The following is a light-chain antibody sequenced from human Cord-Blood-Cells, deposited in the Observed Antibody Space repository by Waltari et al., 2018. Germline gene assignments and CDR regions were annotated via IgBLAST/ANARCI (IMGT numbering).Light chain of an antibody. CDR2: EGS. Sequence: QSALAQPASVSGSPGQSITTSCTGTSSDVGSYTLVSWYQQHPGKAPKLMIYEGSKRPSGVSTRFSGSKSGNTASLTISGLQAEDEADYYCCSYAGSSTWVFGGGTKLTVL. CDR3: CSYAGSSTWV. CDR1: SSDVGSYTL. V-gene: IGLV2-23*01. J-gene: IGLJ3*02.